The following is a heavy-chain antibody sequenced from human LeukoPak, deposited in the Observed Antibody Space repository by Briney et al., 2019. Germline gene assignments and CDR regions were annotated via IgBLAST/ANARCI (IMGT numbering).Heavy chain of an antibody. D-gene: IGHD5-24*01. Sequence: GGSLRLSCAASGFSFSSNWMTWVRQAPGKGLEWVGNINPDGSEKFYVDSVRGRFTISRDNSKNTLYLQMNSLRAEDTAVYYCARGLNYVEMATIPLDYWGQGTLVTVSS. J-gene: IGHJ4*02. CDR2: INPDGSEK. CDR1: GFSFSSNW. V-gene: IGHV3-7*01. CDR3: ARGLNYVEMATIPLDY.